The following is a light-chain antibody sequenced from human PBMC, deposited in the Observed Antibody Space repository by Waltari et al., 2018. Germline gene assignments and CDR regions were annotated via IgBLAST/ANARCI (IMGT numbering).Light chain of an antibody. CDR3: ASYTYSSNVV. Sequence: QSALTQPASVSGSSAQSLTISCTGSSRDLGRYDIFSWYQQPPCKAPKLIIFDVRVRPSGVSTRFSGSKSGNTASLTISGLQAEDEADYYCASYTYSSNVVFGGGTKVTV. J-gene: IGLJ2*01. CDR1: SRDLGRYDI. CDR2: DVR. V-gene: IGLV2-14*03.